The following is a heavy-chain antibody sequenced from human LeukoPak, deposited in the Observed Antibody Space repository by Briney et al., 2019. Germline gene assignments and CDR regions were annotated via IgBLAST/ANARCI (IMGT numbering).Heavy chain of an antibody. J-gene: IGHJ5*02. CDR2: IKQDGSEK. CDR3: AREVGSSSSNWFDP. D-gene: IGHD6-6*01. V-gene: IGHV3-7*01. Sequence: GGSLRLSCAASGFTFSSYWMSWVRQAPGKGLEWVANIKQDGSEKYYVDSVKGRFTISRDNAKNSLYLQMNSLRAEDTAVYYCAREVGSSSSNWFDPWGQGTLVTVSS. CDR1: GFTFSSYW.